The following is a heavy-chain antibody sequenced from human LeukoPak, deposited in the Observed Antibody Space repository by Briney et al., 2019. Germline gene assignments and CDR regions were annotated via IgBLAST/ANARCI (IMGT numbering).Heavy chain of an antibody. Sequence: QPGGSLRLSCAASGFTFRSYWMHWVRQAPGKGLEWVANIKQDGSEKYYVDSVKGRFTISRDNAKNSLYLQMNSLRAEDTAVYYCARDPGYSYGYYNEIGADYWGQGTLVTVSS. CDR2: IKQDGSEK. CDR3: ARDPGYSYGYYNEIGADY. J-gene: IGHJ4*02. CDR1: GFTFRSYW. V-gene: IGHV3-7*01. D-gene: IGHD5-18*01.